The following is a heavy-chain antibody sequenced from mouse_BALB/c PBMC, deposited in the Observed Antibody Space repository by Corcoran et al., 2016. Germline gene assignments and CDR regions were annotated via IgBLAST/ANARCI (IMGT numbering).Heavy chain of an antibody. CDR2: IDPANGNT. Sequence: EVQLQQSGAELVKPGASVKLSCTASGFNIKDTYMHWVKQRPEQSLEWIGRIDPANGNTKYDPKCQGKATITEDTSSNTAYLQVSSLTSEDTAVYYCARWDWYFDVWGAGTTVTVSS. V-gene: IGHV14-3*02. CDR3: ARWDWYFDV. J-gene: IGHJ1*01. CDR1: GFNIKDTY.